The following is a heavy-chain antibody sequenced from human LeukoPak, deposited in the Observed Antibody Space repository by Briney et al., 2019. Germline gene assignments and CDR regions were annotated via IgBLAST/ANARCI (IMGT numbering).Heavy chain of an antibody. CDR3: ARGSYGDYDQYYYYYYGMDV. V-gene: IGHV1-69*13. J-gene: IGHJ6*02. CDR1: GGTFSSYA. Sequence: SVKVSCKASGGTFSSYAISWVRQAPGQGLEWMGGIIPIFGTANYAQKFQGRVTITADESTSTAYIELSSLRSEDTAVYYCARGSYGDYDQYYYYYYGMDVWGQGTTVTVSS. CDR2: IIPIFGTA. D-gene: IGHD4-17*01.